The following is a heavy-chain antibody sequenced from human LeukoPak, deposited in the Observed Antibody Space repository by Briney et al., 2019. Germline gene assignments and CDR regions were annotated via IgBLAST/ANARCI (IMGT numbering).Heavy chain of an antibody. CDR1: GFTFDDYG. CDR2: ISGTGGST. J-gene: IGHJ4*02. D-gene: IGHD2-2*01. Sequence: GESLRLSCAASGFTFDDYGMSWVRQAPGKGLEWVSSISGTGGSTYYADSVKGRFTISRDNSKNTLYLQMNSLRAEDTAVYYCAKFNRQYCSSISCYGGFDYWGQGTLVTVSS. CDR3: AKFNRQYCSSISCYGGFDY. V-gene: IGHV3-23*01.